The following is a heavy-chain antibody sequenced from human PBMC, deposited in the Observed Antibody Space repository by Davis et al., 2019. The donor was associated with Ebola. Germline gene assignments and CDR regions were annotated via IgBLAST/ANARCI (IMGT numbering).Heavy chain of an antibody. Sequence: PSETLSLTCAVYGGSFSGYYWSWIRQPPGKGLEWIGEINHSGSTYYNPSLKSRVTISVDTSKKQFSLKVDSVTAADTAVYYCARQVTVLYLDSWGQGTLVTVSS. V-gene: IGHV4-34*01. CDR1: GGSFSGYY. J-gene: IGHJ4*02. CDR2: INHSGST. D-gene: IGHD4-11*01. CDR3: ARQVTVLYLDS.